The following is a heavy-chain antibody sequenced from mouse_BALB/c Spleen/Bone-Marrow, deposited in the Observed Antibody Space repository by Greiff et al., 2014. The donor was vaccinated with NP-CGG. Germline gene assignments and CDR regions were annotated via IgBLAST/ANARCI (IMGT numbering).Heavy chain of an antibody. D-gene: IGHD2-3*01. Sequence: GSELVRPGASVKLSCKASGYIFTSYWMHWVKQRPGQGLEWIGNIYPGSGSTNYDEKFKSKATLTVDTSSGTAYMHLSSLTFEDLAFYYGTGGEWLLRFVYGGQGTLSLSLQ. CDR2: IYPGSGST. CDR1: GYIFTSYW. V-gene: IGHV1S22*01. J-gene: IGHJ3*01. CDR3: TGGEWLLRFVY.